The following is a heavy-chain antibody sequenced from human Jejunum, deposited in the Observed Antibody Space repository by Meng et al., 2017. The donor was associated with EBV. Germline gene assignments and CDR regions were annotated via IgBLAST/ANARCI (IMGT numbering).Heavy chain of an antibody. CDR3: SRDLAGSDDD. D-gene: IGHD6-25*01. Sequence: EVQLVEAGGALVQPGGFLGLSWAASGFTFSSYWMHWVRQAPGQGLVWVSRTNEDGRITNYADSVKGRFTISRDNTKNTLYLQMNSLRAEDTAVYFCSRDLAGSDDDWGQGTLVTVSS. CDR2: TNEDGRIT. J-gene: IGHJ4*02. V-gene: IGHV3-74*01. CDR1: GFTFSSYW.